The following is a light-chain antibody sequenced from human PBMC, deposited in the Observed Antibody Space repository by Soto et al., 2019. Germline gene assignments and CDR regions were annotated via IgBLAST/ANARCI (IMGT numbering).Light chain of an antibody. CDR2: GAS. Sequence: EIVMTQSPATLSVSPGERATLSCRASQSVSSNLAWYQQKPGQAPRLLIYGASTRATGIPARFSGSGSGTAFTLTISSLQPEDFAVYYCQQYNNWPGTFGQGTKVELK. V-gene: IGKV3-15*01. CDR3: QQYNNWPGT. J-gene: IGKJ1*01. CDR1: QSVSSN.